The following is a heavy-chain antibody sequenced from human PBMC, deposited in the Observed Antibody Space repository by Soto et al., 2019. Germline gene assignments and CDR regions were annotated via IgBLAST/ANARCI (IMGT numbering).Heavy chain of an antibody. Sequence: QVRLQESGPGLLKPSETLSLTCTVSGGSINTFYWRWVRQPAGKGLEWIVCIVSSGITSFNPSLECRVARSVATCTNHFSLNLSSVTAADMAVYDCARAVSYSAYNFAPGIQLWSFYFWGHGAMVTLSA. D-gene: IGHD5-12*01. CDR1: GGSINTFY. CDR3: ARAVSYSAYNFAPGIQLWSFYF. V-gene: IGHV4-4*07. J-gene: IGHJ4*01. CDR2: IVSSGIT.